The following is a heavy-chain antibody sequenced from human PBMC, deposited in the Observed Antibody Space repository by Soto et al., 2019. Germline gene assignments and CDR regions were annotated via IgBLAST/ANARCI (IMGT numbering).Heavy chain of an antibody. Sequence: GESLKISGKGSGYSFTSYWISWVRQMPGKGLEWMGRIDPSDSYTNYSPSFQGHVTISADKSISTAYLQWSSLKASDTAMYYCARNRYSSSWYEGDYYGMAVWGQVTTVPVSS. J-gene: IGHJ6*02. CDR2: IDPSDSYT. D-gene: IGHD6-13*01. CDR1: GYSFTSYW. V-gene: IGHV5-10-1*01. CDR3: ARNRYSSSWYEGDYYGMAV.